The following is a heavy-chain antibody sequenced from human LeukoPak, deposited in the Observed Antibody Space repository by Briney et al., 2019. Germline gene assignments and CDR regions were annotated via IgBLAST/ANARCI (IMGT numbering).Heavy chain of an antibody. J-gene: IGHJ4*02. CDR2: IWYDESNK. Sequence: PGRSLRLSCAASGFTFSRYGMHWVRQAPGKGLEWVAVIWYDESNKYYADSVKGRFTISRDNSKNTLYLQMNSLRVEDTAVYYCARGRSGYILSYFDYWGQGALVTVSS. CDR1: GFTFSRYG. CDR3: ARGRSGYILSYFDY. D-gene: IGHD5-18*01. V-gene: IGHV3-33*01.